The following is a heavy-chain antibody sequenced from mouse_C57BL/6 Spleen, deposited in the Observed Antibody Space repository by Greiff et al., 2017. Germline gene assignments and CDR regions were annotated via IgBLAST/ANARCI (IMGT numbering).Heavy chain of an antibody. CDR1: GYSITSGYY. V-gene: IGHV3-6*01. CDR3: ARYYSNPYFDY. J-gene: IGHJ2*01. CDR2: ISYDGSN. D-gene: IGHD2-5*01. Sequence: EVKLQESGPGLVKPSQSLSLTCSVTGYSITSGYYWNWIRQFPGNKLEWMGYISYDGSNNYNPSLKNRISITRDTSKNQFFLKLNSVTTEDTATYYCARYYSNPYFDYWGQGTTLTVSS.